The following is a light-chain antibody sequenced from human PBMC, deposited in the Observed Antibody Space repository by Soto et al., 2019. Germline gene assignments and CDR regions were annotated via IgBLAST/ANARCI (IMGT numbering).Light chain of an antibody. CDR2: EVT. Sequence: QSALTQPPSASGSPGQSFTISCTGTSSDVGGYNYVSWYQQHPGKAPKLMIYEVTKRPSGVPDRFSGSKSGNTASLTVSGLQAEDEAYYYCSSYAGSNNLKVLGTGTKLTVL. J-gene: IGLJ1*01. CDR3: SSYAGSNNLKV. V-gene: IGLV2-8*01. CDR1: SSDVGGYNY.